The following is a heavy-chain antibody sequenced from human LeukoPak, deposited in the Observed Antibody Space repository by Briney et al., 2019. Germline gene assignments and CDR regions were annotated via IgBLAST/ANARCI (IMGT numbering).Heavy chain of an antibody. J-gene: IGHJ6*03. V-gene: IGHV3-21*06. CDR3: VRAFGGYDSQRFYYNMDV. D-gene: IGHD5-12*01. CDR2: IHGSASYN. Sequence: TGGSLRLSCAASGFTVSSNYMSWVRQAPGKGLEWVSCIHGSASYNYYADSVKGRFTISRDSAKNSLYLEMSSLRVEDTAVYYCVRAFGGYDSQRFYYNMDVWGKGTTVTVSS. CDR1: GFTVSSNY.